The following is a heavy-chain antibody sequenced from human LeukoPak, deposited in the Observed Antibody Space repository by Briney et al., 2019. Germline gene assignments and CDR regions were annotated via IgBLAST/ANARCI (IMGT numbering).Heavy chain of an antibody. CDR3: ARDLPYYDFWSGYSDDAFDI. V-gene: IGHV4-59*01. D-gene: IGHD3-3*01. CDR1: GGSISSYY. CDR2: IYYSGST. J-gene: IGHJ3*02. Sequence: PSETLSLTCTVSGGSISSYYWSWIRQPPGKGLEWIGYIYYSGSTNYNPSLKSRVTISVDTSKNQFSLKLSSVNAADTAVYYCARDLPYYDFWSGYSDDAFDIWGQGTMVTVSS.